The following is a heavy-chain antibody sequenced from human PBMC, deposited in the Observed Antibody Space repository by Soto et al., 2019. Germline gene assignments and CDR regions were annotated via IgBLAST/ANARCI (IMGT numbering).Heavy chain of an antibody. V-gene: IGHV3-23*01. D-gene: IGHD3-10*01. Sequence: GGSLRLSCAASGFTFSSYAMSWVRQAPGKGREWVSAISGRGGSTYYGDSVKGRFTTYRDNSKNTLYLQMNSLRAEDTAVYYCAKDRINGGHWGQGTLVTVSS. CDR2: ISGRGGST. CDR1: GFTFSSYA. J-gene: IGHJ4*02. CDR3: AKDRINGGH.